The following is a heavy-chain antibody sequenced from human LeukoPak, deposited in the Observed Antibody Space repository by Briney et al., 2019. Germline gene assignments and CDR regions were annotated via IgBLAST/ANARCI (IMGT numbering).Heavy chain of an antibody. Sequence: PSETLSLTCTVSGGSISSYYWSWIRQPPGKGLEWIGYIYYSGSTNYNPSLKSRVTISVDTSKNQFSLKLSSLTAADTAVYYCARGRKGGSGSKRLDYWGQGTLVTVSS. CDR3: ARGRKGGSGSKRLDY. CDR2: IYYSGST. CDR1: GGSISSYY. J-gene: IGHJ4*02. D-gene: IGHD3-10*01. V-gene: IGHV4-59*12.